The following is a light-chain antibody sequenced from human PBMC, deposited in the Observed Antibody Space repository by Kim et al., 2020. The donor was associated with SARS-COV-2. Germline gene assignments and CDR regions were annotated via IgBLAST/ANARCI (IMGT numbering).Light chain of an antibody. CDR3: QQYYSTLT. CDR2: WAS. Sequence: DIVMTQSPDSLAVSLGERATINCKSSQSVLYSSNNKSYLAWYQQKPGQPPKLLIYWASTRESGVPDRFSGSGSGTDFTLTISSLQAEDVAVYYCQQYYSTLTFGGGTKLEIK. CDR1: QSVLYSSNNKSY. J-gene: IGKJ4*01. V-gene: IGKV4-1*01.